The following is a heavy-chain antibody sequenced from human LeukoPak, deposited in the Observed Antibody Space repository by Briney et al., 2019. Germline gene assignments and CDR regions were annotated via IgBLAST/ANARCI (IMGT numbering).Heavy chain of an antibody. CDR2: IKSKTDGGTT. V-gene: IGHV3-15*01. D-gene: IGHD6-13*01. Sequence: PGGSLRLSCAASGFTFSSYGMSWVRQAPGKGLEWVGRIKSKTDGGTTDYAAPVKGRFTISRDDSKNTLYLQMNSLKTEDTAVYYCTTGSSWLPDVWGKGTTVTVSS. CDR1: GFTFSSYG. CDR3: TTGSSWLPDV. J-gene: IGHJ6*04.